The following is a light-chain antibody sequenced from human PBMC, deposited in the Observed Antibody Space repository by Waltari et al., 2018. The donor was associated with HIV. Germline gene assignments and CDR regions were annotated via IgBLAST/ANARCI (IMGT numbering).Light chain of an antibody. J-gene: IGLJ1*01. V-gene: IGLV3-19*01. Sequence: SSELTQDPVVSVALGQTINITCQGDSLRSFFANWYQRRPGQATVLVVYGANRRPAGIPDRFSASNSGNTSSLIISDSQAVDEADYYCHSRDTNSDHYVFGGGTRVIV. CDR1: SLRSFF. CDR3: HSRDTNSDHYV. CDR2: GAN.